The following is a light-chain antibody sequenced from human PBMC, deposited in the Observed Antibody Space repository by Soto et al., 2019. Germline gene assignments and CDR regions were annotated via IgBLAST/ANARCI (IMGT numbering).Light chain of an antibody. CDR2: GAS. Sequence: ILLTQSQGTLSLSPGERATLSCRASQSVSSSYLAWYQQKPGQAPRLLIYGASSRATGIPDRFSGSGSGTDFTLTISRLEPEDFAVYYCQQYDSSPKTFGQGTKVDIK. CDR3: QQYDSSPKT. V-gene: IGKV3-20*01. CDR1: QSVSSSY. J-gene: IGKJ1*01.